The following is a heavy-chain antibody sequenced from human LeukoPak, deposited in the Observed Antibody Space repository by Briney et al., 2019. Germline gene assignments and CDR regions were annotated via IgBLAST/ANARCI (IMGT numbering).Heavy chain of an antibody. Sequence: ASVKVPCKASGYTFTSYGISWVRQAPGQGLEWMGWISAYNGNTNYAQKLQGRVTMTTDTSTSTAYMELRSLRSDDTAVYYCARDAAAGIYYYYYYMDVWGKGTTVTVSS. CDR1: GYTFTSYG. CDR2: ISAYNGNT. D-gene: IGHD6-13*01. CDR3: ARDAAAGIYYYYYYMDV. J-gene: IGHJ6*03. V-gene: IGHV1-18*01.